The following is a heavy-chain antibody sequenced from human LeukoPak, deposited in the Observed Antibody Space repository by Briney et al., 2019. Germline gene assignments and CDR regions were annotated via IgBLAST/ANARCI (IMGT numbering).Heavy chain of an antibody. CDR3: ARSSGYYYYYYYYMDV. CDR1: GGSFSGYY. D-gene: IGHD3-22*01. V-gene: IGHV4-34*01. Sequence: PSETLSLTCAVYGGSFSGYYWSWIRQPPGKGLEWIGEIKHSGSTNYNPSLKSRVTISVDTSKNHFSLKLSSVTAADTAVYYCARSSGYYYYYYYYMDVWGKGTTVTVSS. CDR2: IKHSGST. J-gene: IGHJ6*03.